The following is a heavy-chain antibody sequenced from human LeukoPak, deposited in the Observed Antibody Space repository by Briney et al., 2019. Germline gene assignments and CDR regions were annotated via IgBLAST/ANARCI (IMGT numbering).Heavy chain of an antibody. CDR2: IYTSGST. V-gene: IGHV4-4*07. Sequence: KPSETLSLTCAVSGGSISSYYWSWIRQPAGKGLEWIGRIYTSGSTNYNPSLKSRVTMSVDTSKNQFSLKLSSVTAADTAVYYCARETGYYGSGSGIDYWGQGTLVTVSS. J-gene: IGHJ4*02. CDR3: ARETGYYGSGSGIDY. D-gene: IGHD3-10*01. CDR1: GGSISSYY.